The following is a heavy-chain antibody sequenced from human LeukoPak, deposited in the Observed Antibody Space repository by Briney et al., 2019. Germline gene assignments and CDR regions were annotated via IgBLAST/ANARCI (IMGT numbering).Heavy chain of an antibody. D-gene: IGHD6-13*01. CDR3: ARELQLVYYYYGMDV. CDR1: GGSISSYY. J-gene: IGHJ6*02. V-gene: IGHV4-59*12. Sequence: SETLSLTCTVSGGSISSYYWSWIRQPPGKGLEWIGYIYYSGSTNYNPSLKSRVTISVDTSKNQFSLKLSSVTAADTAVYYCARELQLVYYYYGMDVWGQGTTVTVSS. CDR2: IYYSGST.